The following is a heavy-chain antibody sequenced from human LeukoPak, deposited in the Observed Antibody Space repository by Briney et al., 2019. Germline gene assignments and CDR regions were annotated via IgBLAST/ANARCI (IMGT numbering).Heavy chain of an antibody. D-gene: IGHD3-3*01. J-gene: IGHJ5*02. CDR1: GGSISSSSYY. Sequence: SETLSLTCTVSGGSISSSSYYWGWIRQPPGKGLEWIGSVYYSGNTYYYPSLKSRVTISIDTSKNQFSLKLSSVTAADTAVYYCARDDRFWNWFDPWGQGTLVTVSS. CDR3: ARDDRFWNWFDP. V-gene: IGHV4-39*02. CDR2: VYYSGNT.